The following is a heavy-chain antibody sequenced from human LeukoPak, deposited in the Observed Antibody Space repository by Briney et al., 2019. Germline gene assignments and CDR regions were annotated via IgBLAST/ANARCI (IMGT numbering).Heavy chain of an antibody. V-gene: IGHV3-23*01. D-gene: IGHD2-15*01. Sequence: GGSLRLSCAASGFTFSSYAMSWVRQAPGKGLEWVSAISGSGGSTYYADSVKGRFTISRDNSKNTLYLQMNSLRAEDTAVYYCAKYLFADSDYYYYYGVDVWGQGTTVTVSS. CDR2: ISGSGGST. J-gene: IGHJ6*02. CDR1: GFTFSSYA. CDR3: AKYLFADSDYYYYYGVDV.